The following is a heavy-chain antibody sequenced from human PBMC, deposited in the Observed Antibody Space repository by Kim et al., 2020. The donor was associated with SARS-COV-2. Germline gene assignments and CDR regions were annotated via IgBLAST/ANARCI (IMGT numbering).Heavy chain of an antibody. V-gene: IGHV4-34*01. CDR1: GGSFSGYY. J-gene: IGHJ3*01. CDR2: INNSGRA. CDR3: ACGLANTSGWGGHFFD. Sequence: SETLSLTCAVYGGSFSGYYWSWSCQPPEQGMEWIGEINNSGRANSNQTLKSRVSVSVYTSTTQFSLNLTSVTAADTAVSLCACGLANTSGWGGHFFD. D-gene: IGHD3-10*01.